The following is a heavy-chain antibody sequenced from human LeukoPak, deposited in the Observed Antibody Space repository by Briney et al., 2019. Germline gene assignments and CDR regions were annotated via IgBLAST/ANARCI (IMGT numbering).Heavy chain of an antibody. Sequence: GKSLKISCKGSGYSFTSYWIGWVRQMPGKGLEWMGIIYPGDSDTRYSPSFQGQVTISADKSISTAYLQWSSLKASDTAMYYCARFPPNYYGSGTILDYWGQGTLVTVSS. J-gene: IGHJ4*02. CDR1: GYSFTSYW. V-gene: IGHV5-51*01. D-gene: IGHD3-10*01. CDR3: ARFPPNYYGSGTILDY. CDR2: IYPGDSDT.